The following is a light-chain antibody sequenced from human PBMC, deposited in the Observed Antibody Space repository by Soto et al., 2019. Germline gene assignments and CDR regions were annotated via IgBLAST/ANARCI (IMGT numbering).Light chain of an antibody. CDR3: QPYCFSHT. V-gene: IGKV1-5*03. CDR1: QSIGTS. J-gene: IGKJ4*01. CDR2: RAS. Sequence: DVQMTQSPSTLSASVGDRVTITCRASQSIGTSLAWYQQRPGKAPNLLIYRASSLQSGVPSRFTGSGSGTELTLTINSLRPDDFATYHCQPYCFSHTFGGGPRVEIK.